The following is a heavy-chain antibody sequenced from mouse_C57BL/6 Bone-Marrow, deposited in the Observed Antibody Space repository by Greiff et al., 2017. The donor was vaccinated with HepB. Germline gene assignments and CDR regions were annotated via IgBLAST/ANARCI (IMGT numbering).Heavy chain of an antibody. J-gene: IGHJ3*01. CDR2: ISSGSSTI. CDR3: ARGTTMVTTFAY. V-gene: IGHV5-17*01. Sequence: EVQGVESGGGLVKPGGSLKLSCAASGFTFSDYGMHWVRQAPEKGLEWVAYISSGSSTIYYADTVKGRFTISRDNAKNPLFLQMTSLRSEDTAMYYCARGTTMVTTFAYWGQGTLVTVST. D-gene: IGHD2-2*01. CDR1: GFTFSDYG.